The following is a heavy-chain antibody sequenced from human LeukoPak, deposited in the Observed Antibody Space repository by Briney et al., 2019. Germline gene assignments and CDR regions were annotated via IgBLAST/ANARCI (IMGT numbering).Heavy chain of an antibody. Sequence: GASVKVSCKASGYTFTSYDINWVRQATGQGLEWMGWMNPNSGNTGYAQKFQGRVTMTRNTSISTAYMELSSLRSEDTAVYYCARDQGNLPFLGYCSGGSCYGGANWGQGTLVTVSS. CDR3: ARDQGNLPFLGYCSGGSCYGGAN. D-gene: IGHD2-15*01. CDR1: GYTFTSYD. J-gene: IGHJ4*02. CDR2: MNPNSGNT. V-gene: IGHV1-8*01.